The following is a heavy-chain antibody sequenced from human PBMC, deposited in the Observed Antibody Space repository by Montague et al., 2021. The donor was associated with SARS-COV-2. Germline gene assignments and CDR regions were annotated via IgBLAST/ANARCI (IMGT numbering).Heavy chain of an antibody. CDR2: INHGGST. CDR1: GTSFSGYY. D-gene: IGHD2-15*01. V-gene: IGHV4-34*01. CDR3: ARLRDGVVPSPILGVGPYYSYYCLDV. Sequence: SETLSLTCAVHGTSFSGYYWNWIRQPPGKGLEWIGEINHGGSTKYSPSLKSRLTISADTSKTQFYLKLASVAAADTAVYYCARLRDGVVPSPILGVGPYYSYYCLDVWGRGTTVTVSS. J-gene: IGHJ6*03.